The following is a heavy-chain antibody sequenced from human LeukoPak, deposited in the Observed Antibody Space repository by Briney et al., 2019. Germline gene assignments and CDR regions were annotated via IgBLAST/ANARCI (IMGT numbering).Heavy chain of an antibody. D-gene: IGHD3-10*01. Sequence: SETLSLTCAVYGGSFSGYYWSWIRQPPGKGLEWIGEINHSGSTNYNPSLKSRVTVSVDTSKNQFSLKLSSVTAADTAVYYCARVYYGSGLLRYFDYWGQGTLVTVSS. CDR2: INHSGST. CDR1: GGSFSGYY. V-gene: IGHV4-34*01. CDR3: ARVYYGSGLLRYFDY. J-gene: IGHJ4*02.